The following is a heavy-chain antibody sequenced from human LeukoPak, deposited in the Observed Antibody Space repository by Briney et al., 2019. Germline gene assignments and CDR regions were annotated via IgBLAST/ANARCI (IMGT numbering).Heavy chain of an antibody. V-gene: IGHV3-48*03. Sequence: GGSLRLSCAASGFRFSSYEMNWVRQAPGKGLEWVSYISSSGSTIYYADSVKGRFTISRDNAKNSLYLQMNSLRVEDTAVYYCPRDISPLDYWGQGTLVTVSS. CDR2: ISSSGSTI. CDR1: GFRFSSYE. CDR3: PRDISPLDY. J-gene: IGHJ4*02.